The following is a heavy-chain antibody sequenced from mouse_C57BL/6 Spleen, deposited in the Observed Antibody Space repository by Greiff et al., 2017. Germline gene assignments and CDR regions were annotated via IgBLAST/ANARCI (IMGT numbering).Heavy chain of an antibody. Sequence: EVQRVESGEGLVKPGGSLKLSCAASGFTFSSYAMSWVRQTPEKRLEWVAYISSGGDYIYYADTVKGRFTISRDNARKTLYLQMCSLKSEDTAMYYCTRVYYDYGVDYWGQGTSVTVSS. CDR2: ISSGGDYI. CDR3: TRVYYDYGVDY. CDR1: GFTFSSYA. V-gene: IGHV5-9-1*02. D-gene: IGHD2-4*01. J-gene: IGHJ4*01.